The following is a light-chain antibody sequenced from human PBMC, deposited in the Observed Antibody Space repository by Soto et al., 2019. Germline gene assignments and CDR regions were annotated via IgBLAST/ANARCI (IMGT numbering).Light chain of an antibody. J-gene: IGKJ4*01. Sequence: EILFTQSPATLSLSPGERATHSCRASQSLSSNLAWFQHKPGQAPRILIYAASIRFTGIPARFSGSGSGTEFTLTISSLQSEDFSNYYCQQYYNWPLTFGGGTKVDIK. V-gene: IGKV3-15*01. CDR2: AAS. CDR1: QSLSSN. CDR3: QQYYNWPLT.